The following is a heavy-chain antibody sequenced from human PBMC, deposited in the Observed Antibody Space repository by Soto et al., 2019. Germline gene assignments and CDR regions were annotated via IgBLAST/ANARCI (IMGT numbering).Heavy chain of an antibody. D-gene: IGHD1-26*01. Sequence: EVLLLVSGGGLVQPGGSLRLSCTASGFIFKDYAMTWVRQGPGKALEWVSTMSERGGVISYRDSVKGRFTMSRDLSTTTVYLRMDGLRAEDTATYYCAKKLYSGTYYDLESWGPGTLVTVSS. J-gene: IGHJ1*01. V-gene: IGHV3-23*01. CDR3: AKKLYSGTYYDLES. CDR2: MSERGGVI. CDR1: GFIFKDYA.